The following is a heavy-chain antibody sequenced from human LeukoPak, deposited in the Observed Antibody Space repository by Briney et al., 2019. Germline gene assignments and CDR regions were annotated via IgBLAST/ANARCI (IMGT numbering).Heavy chain of an antibody. CDR1: GGSFSGYY. CDR2: LNHSGRT. D-gene: IGHD3-22*01. V-gene: IGHV4-34*01. J-gene: IGHJ3*02. Sequence: AETLSLTCAVYGGSFSGYYWSWIRQPPGKGLEWIGELNHSGRTDYNPSLKSRVTISVDTSKSQFSLKLRSVTAADTAVYYCARSGYYYDSSGSHDAFDIWGQGTMVTVSS. CDR3: ARSGYYYDSSGSHDAFDI.